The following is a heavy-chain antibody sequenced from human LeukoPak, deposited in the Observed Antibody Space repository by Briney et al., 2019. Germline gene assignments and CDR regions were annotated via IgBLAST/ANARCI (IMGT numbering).Heavy chain of an antibody. CDR2: IYSSGST. J-gene: IGHJ4*02. Sequence: PSETLSLTCTVSGGSISSYYWSWIRQPAGKGLEWIGRIYSSGSTDYNPSLKSRVTISVDTSKNQFSLKLSSVTAADTAVYYCARGADTAMVPYYFDYWGQGTLVTVSS. CDR3: ARGADTAMVPYYFDY. V-gene: IGHV4-4*07. D-gene: IGHD5-18*01. CDR1: GGSISSYY.